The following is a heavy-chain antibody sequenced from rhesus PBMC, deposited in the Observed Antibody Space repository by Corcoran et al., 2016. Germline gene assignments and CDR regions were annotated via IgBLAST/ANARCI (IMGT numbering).Heavy chain of an antibody. CDR1: GGAISDYY. CDR2: IDGNSANT. V-gene: IGHV4-73*01. D-gene: IGHD2-39*01. J-gene: IGHJ4*01. CDR3: AAPYCSRGVCYQPDDY. Sequence: QVQLQQWGEGLVKPSETLSLTCAVYGGAISDYYWSLIRQSPGQGLEWIGNIDGNSANTNTKPYRKNRVTSSRDADKSQFSLRLTAVTAADTAVYYCAAPYCSRGVCYQPDDYWGQGVLVTVSS.